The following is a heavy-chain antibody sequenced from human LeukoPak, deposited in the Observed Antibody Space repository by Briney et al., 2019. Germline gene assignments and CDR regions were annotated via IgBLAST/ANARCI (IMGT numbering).Heavy chain of an antibody. D-gene: IGHD2-2*01. CDR1: GYTFTSYA. J-gene: IGHJ6*03. CDR2: IIPIFGTA. CDR3: ARGGIVVVPARGYYMDV. Sequence: SVKVSCKASGYTFTSYAISWVRQAPGQGLEWMGGIIPIFGTANYAQKFQGRVTITADESTSTAYMELSSPRSEDTAVYYCARGGIVVVPARGYYMDVWGKGTTVTVSS. V-gene: IGHV1-69*13.